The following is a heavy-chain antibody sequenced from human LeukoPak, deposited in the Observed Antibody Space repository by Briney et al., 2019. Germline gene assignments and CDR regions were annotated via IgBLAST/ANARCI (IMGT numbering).Heavy chain of an antibody. CDR2: IIPIFGTA. Sequence: GASVKVSCKTSGYTFTTYALNWVRQAPGQGLEWMGGIIPIFGTANYAQKFQGRVTITTDESTSTAYVELSSLGSEDTAVYYCVRSSSLVRGVIILTSNHHGIHWGQGTLVTVTS. V-gene: IGHV1-69*05. CDR1: GYTFTTYA. CDR3: VRSSSLVRGVIILTSNHHGIH. D-gene: IGHD3-10*01. J-gene: IGHJ4*02.